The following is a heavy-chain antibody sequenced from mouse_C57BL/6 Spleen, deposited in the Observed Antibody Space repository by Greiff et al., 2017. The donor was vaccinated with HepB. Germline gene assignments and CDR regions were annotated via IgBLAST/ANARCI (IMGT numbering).Heavy chain of an antibody. V-gene: IGHV2-5*01. CDR2: IWRGGST. D-gene: IGHD4-1*01. Sequence: VQLQQSGPGLVQPSQSLSITCTVSGFSFTSYGVHWVRQSPGKGLEWLGVIWRGGSTDYNAAFMSRLSITKDNSKSQVFFKMNSLQADDTAIYYCAKNLGGTNAMDYWGQGTSVTVSS. CDR3: AKNLGGTNAMDY. J-gene: IGHJ4*01. CDR1: GFSFTSYG.